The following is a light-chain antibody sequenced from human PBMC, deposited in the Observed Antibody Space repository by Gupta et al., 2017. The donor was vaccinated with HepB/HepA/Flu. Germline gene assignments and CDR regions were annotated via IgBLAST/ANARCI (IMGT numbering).Light chain of an antibody. CDR3: QQYNNWPPLT. CDR2: GAS. Sequence: EIVMTQSPATLSVSPGERATPSCRASQSVSSNLAWYQKKPGQAPRLLIYGASTRASGITARFSGSGSGTEFTLTLSSLQFEDFAVYLCQQYNNWPPLTFGGGTKVEIK. J-gene: IGKJ4*01. CDR1: QSVSSN. V-gene: IGKV3-15*01.